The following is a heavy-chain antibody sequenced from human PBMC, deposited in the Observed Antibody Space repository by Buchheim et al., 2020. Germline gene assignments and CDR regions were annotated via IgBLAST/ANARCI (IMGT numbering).Heavy chain of an antibody. V-gene: IGHV3-23*01. Sequence: EVQLLESGGGLVQPGGSLRLSYAASGFTFSSYAISWVRQAPGKGLEWVSAISGSGGSTYYADSVKGRFTISRDNSKNTLYLQMNSLRAEDTAVYYCAKDDATIFGVVIMGMGGMDVWGQGTT. J-gene: IGHJ6*02. D-gene: IGHD3-3*01. CDR2: ISGSGGST. CDR3: AKDDATIFGVVIMGMGGMDV. CDR1: GFTFSSYA.